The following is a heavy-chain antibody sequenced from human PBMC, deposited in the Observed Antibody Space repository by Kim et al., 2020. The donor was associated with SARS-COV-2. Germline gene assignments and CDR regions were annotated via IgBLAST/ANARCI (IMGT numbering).Heavy chain of an antibody. CDR3: ARLIYGDYSNWYFDL. Sequence: SETLSLTCTDSGGSISSYYWSWIRQPPGKGLEWIGYIYYSGSTNYNPSLKSRVTISVDTSKNQFSLKLSSVTAADTAVYYCARLIYGDYSNWYFDLWGRGTLVTVSS. D-gene: IGHD4-17*01. CDR1: GGSISSYY. CDR2: IYYSGST. V-gene: IGHV4-59*08. J-gene: IGHJ2*01.